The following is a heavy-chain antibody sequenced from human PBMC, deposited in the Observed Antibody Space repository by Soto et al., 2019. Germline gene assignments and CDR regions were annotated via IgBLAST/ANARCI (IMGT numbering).Heavy chain of an antibody. Sequence: PSETLSLTCAVYGGSFSGYYWSWIRQPPGKGLEWIGEINHSGSTDYNPSLKSRVTISVDTSKNQFSLKLSSVTAADTAVYYCARARVLRTAMRWFDPWGQGTLVTVSS. CDR3: ARARVLRTAMRWFDP. V-gene: IGHV4-34*01. CDR2: INHSGST. J-gene: IGHJ5*02. CDR1: GGSFSGYY. D-gene: IGHD2-21*02.